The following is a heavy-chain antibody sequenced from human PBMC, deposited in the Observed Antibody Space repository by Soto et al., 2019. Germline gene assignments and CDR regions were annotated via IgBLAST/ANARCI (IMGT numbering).Heavy chain of an antibody. J-gene: IGHJ4*02. CDR1: GFTFSSYS. V-gene: IGHV3-48*02. CDR3: ARESAPNVVVTSVVHDY. D-gene: IGHD2-21*02. Sequence: GGSLRLSCAASGFTFSSYSMNWVRQAPGKGLEWVSYISSSSSTIYYADSVKGRFTISRDNAKNSLYLQMNSLRDEDTAVYYCARESAPNVVVTSVVHDYWGQGTLVTVSS. CDR2: ISSSSSTI.